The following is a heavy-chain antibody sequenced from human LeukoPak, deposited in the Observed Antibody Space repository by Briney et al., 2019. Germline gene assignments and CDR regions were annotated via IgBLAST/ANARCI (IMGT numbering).Heavy chain of an antibody. V-gene: IGHV4-4*07. Sequence: SLXCTVSGGSISSXYWSWIRQPAGXXXXXIGRIYTSGSTNYNPSLKSRVTMSVDTSKNQFSLKLSSVTAADTAVYYCARTGTNYGSGSYQGGMDYWGQGTLVTVSS. CDR1: GGSISSXY. D-gene: IGHD3-10*01. J-gene: IGHJ4*02. CDR3: ARTGTNYGSGSYQGGMDY. CDR2: IYTSGST.